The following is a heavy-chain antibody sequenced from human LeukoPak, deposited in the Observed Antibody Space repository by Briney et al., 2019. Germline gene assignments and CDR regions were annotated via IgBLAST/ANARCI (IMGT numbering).Heavy chain of an antibody. CDR1: GGTFSSYA. CDR3: ARSKSSGWRPFDY. Sequence: EASVKVSCKASGGTFSSYAISWVRQAPGQGLEWMGWISAYNGNTNYAQKLQGRVTMTTDTSTSTAYMELRSLRSDDTAVYYCARSKSSGWRPFDYWGQGTLVTVSS. CDR2: ISAYNGNT. V-gene: IGHV1-18*01. J-gene: IGHJ4*02. D-gene: IGHD6-19*01.